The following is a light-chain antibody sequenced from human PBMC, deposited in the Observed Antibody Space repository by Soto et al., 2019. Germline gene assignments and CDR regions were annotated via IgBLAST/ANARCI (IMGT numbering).Light chain of an antibody. CDR1: QGISSY. CDR2: AAS. J-gene: IGKJ2*01. CDR3: HQFNSYPYT. V-gene: IGKV1-9*01. Sequence: DIQLTQSPSFLSASVGDRVTITCRASQGISSYLAWYQQKPGKAPKLLIYAASTLQSGVPSRFIGSGSGTEFTLTISSLQPEAFATYYCHQFNSYPYTFGQGTKLEIK.